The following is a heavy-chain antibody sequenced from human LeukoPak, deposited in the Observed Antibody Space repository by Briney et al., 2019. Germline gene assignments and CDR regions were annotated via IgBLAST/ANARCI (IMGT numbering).Heavy chain of an antibody. CDR3: ARLGYCSSASCYYGMDV. J-gene: IGHJ6*02. D-gene: IGHD2-2*01. CDR1: GYSFTSHW. Sequence: GESLKISCKGSGYSFTSHWIGWVRQMPGKGLEWMGIVYPGDSDTRYSPSFQGQVTISADKSISTAYLQWGSLKASDTAIYYCARLGYCSSASCYYGMDVWGQGATVTVSS. V-gene: IGHV5-51*01. CDR2: VYPGDSDT.